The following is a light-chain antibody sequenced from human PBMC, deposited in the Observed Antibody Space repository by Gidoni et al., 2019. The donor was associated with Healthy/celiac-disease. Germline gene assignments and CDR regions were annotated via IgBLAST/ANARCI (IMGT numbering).Light chain of an antibody. Sequence: EIVLTQSPATLSLSPGARATLSCRASQSVSSYSAWYQQKPGQAPRLLIYDASNRATGIPARFSGSGSGTDFTLTISSLEPEDFAVYYCQQRSNWPRTFXQXTKVEIK. CDR1: QSVSSY. V-gene: IGKV3-11*01. CDR3: QQRSNWPRT. J-gene: IGKJ1*01. CDR2: DAS.